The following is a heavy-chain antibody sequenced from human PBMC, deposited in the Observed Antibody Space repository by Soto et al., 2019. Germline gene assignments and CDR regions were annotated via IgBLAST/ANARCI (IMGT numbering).Heavy chain of an antibody. CDR1: GYTFSDYW. J-gene: IGHJ4*02. CDR2: IYPGDSDT. CDR3: ARLTYYYDSSGYTPDY. Sequence: GESLKISCQGSGYTFSDYWIAWVRQMPGRGLEWMGIIYPGDSDTRYSPSFQGQVTISADKSISTAHLQWSSLKASDTATYYCARLTYYYDSSGYTPDYWGQGTQVTVSS. V-gene: IGHV5-51*01. D-gene: IGHD3-22*01.